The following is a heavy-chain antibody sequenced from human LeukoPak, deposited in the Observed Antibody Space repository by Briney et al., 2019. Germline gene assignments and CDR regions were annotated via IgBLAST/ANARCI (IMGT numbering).Heavy chain of an antibody. Sequence: SETLSLTCTVSGGSISSYYWSWIRQPAGKGLEWIGRIYTSGSTNYNPSLKSRVTMSVDTSKNQFSLKLSSVTAADTAVYYCARAGYGSGSYYVGEYYFDYWGQGTLVTVSS. CDR1: GGSISSYY. D-gene: IGHD3-10*01. CDR3: ARAGYGSGSYYVGEYYFDY. J-gene: IGHJ4*02. CDR2: IYTSGST. V-gene: IGHV4-4*07.